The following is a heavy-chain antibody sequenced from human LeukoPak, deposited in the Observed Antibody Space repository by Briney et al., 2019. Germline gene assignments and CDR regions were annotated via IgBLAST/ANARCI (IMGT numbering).Heavy chain of an antibody. CDR2: IYYSGST. V-gene: IGHV4-61*08. CDR3: ARVGPGVLRFLEWLPPFDP. D-gene: IGHD3-3*01. CDR1: GGSISSGGYY. Sequence: SETLSLTCTVSGGSISSGGYYWSWIRQPPGKGLEWIGYIYYSGSTNYNPSLKSRVTISVDTSKNQFSLKLSSVTAADTAVYYCARVGPGVLRFLEWLPPFDPWGQGTLVTVSS. J-gene: IGHJ5*02.